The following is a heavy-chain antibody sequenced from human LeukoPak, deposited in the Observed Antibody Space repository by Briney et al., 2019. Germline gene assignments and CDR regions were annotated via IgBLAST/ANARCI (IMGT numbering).Heavy chain of an antibody. CDR2: ISSSSSTI. CDR3: AREADGGYSYGYYFDY. Sequence: GGSLRLSCAASGFTFSSYSMTWVRQAPGKGLEWVSYISSSSSTIYYADSVKGRFTISRDNAKNSLYLQMNSLRAEDTAVYYCAREADGGYSYGYYFDYWGQGTLVTVSS. D-gene: IGHD5-18*01. V-gene: IGHV3-48*01. J-gene: IGHJ4*02. CDR1: GFTFSSYS.